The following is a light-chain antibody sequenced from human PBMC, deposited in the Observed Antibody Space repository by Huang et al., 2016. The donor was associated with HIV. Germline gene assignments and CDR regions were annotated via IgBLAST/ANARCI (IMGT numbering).Light chain of an antibody. Sequence: EILLTQSPGTLFLSPGERATLSCRASQSVSSSYLAWYQQKPGQAPRLVIHGASSRATGIPDRFSGSGSGTDFTLTISRLEPEDFAVYYCQQYGTSPQTFGQGTKVEIK. J-gene: IGKJ1*01. CDR2: GAS. CDR3: QQYGTSPQT. CDR1: QSVSSSY. V-gene: IGKV3-20*01.